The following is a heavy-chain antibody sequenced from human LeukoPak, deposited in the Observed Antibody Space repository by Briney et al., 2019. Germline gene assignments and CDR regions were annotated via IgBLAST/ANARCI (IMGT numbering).Heavy chain of an antibody. V-gene: IGHV3-23*01. CDR3: ARSGDSTGWYKF. CDR1: GFTFSSYA. D-gene: IGHD6-19*01. CDR2: ISGSGGNT. J-gene: IGHJ4*02. Sequence: GGSLRLSCAASGFTFSSYAMNWVRQVPGKGLEWVSSISGSGGNTYYADSVKGRFTISRDNSKNTLYLQMNSLRVEDTAMYYCARSGDSTGWYKFWGQGTLVTVSS.